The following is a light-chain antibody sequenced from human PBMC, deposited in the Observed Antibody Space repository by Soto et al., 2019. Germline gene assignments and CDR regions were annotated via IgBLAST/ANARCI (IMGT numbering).Light chain of an antibody. CDR3: QQANSFPLT. CDR1: QGISSW. V-gene: IGKV1-12*01. CDR2: SAS. J-gene: IGKJ3*01. Sequence: DIQMTQSPSSVSPSVGDRVTISCRASQGISSWLAWYQQKPGKAPSLLIYSASTLHSGVPSRFSGSGSGTDFTLTISSLQHEDFAAYYCQQANSFPLTFGPGTKVDIK.